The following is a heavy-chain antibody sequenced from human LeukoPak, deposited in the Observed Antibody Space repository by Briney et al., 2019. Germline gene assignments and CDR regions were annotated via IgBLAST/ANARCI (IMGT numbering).Heavy chain of an antibody. D-gene: IGHD3-9*01. CDR3: ARGRATGRSGGDY. CDR2: ISSGSSSI. CDR1: GFTFSSCS. V-gene: IGHV3-48*02. J-gene: IGHJ4*02. Sequence: GGSLRLSCAASGFTFSSCSMNWVRQAPGKGLEWVSYISSGSSSIYYADSVKGRFTISRDNAENSLYLQMNSLRDENTAVYYCARGRATGRSGGDYWGQGTLVTVSS.